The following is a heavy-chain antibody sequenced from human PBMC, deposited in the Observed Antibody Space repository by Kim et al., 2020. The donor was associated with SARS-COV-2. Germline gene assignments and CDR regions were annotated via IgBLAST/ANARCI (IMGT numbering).Heavy chain of an antibody. V-gene: IGHV1-69*13. Sequence: SVKVSCKASGGTFSSYAISWVRQAPGQGLEWMGGIIPIFGTANYAQKFQGRVTITADESTSTAYMELSSLRSEDTAVYYCARAQVVPAAMCLDIWGQGTMVTVSS. D-gene: IGHD2-2*01. J-gene: IGHJ3*02. CDR3: ARAQVVPAAMCLDI. CDR2: IIPIFGTA. CDR1: GGTFSSYA.